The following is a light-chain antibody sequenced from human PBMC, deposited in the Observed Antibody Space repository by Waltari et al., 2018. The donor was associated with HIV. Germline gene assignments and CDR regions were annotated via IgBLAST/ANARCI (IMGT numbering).Light chain of an antibody. Sequence: QSALTQPASVSGSPGQSITISCTGTFSDVGSYNLVSWYQKHPGEAPKIMIYEVTKRPSRVSSRFSGSKSGNTASLTISGLQAEDEADYYCCSYAGSRIHVVFGGGTKLTVL. CDR2: EVT. J-gene: IGLJ2*01. CDR1: FSDVGSYNL. CDR3: CSYAGSRIHVV. V-gene: IGLV2-23*02.